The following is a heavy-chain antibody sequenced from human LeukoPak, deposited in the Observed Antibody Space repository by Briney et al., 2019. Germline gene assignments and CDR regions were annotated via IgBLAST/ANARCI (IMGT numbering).Heavy chain of an antibody. J-gene: IGHJ5*02. V-gene: IGHV1-18*01. Sequence: ASVKVSCKASGYTFTHYIINWVRQAPGQGLEWMGKISAYNNYTTYAQKFQGRIAMTTDTSTNTAYMELRSLRSDDTAFYYCAREGADDHGRLLWFDPWGQGTLVTVSS. CDR2: ISAYNNYT. CDR3: AREGADDHGRLLWFDP. CDR1: GYTFTHYI. D-gene: IGHD4-17*01.